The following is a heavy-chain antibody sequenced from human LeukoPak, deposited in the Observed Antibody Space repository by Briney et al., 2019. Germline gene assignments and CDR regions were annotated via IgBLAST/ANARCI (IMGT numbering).Heavy chain of an antibody. CDR1: GFTFSSYM. D-gene: IGHD3-10*01. CDR2: IKPDGGEK. V-gene: IGHV3-7*03. Sequence: GGSLRLSCAASGFTFSSYMMTWVRQAPGKGLEWVASIKPDGGEKFYVDSVRGRFTISRDNAKNSLYLQMNSLRAEDTAVYFCSKRSLNYYGSGPLDYWGQGTLVTVSS. J-gene: IGHJ4*02. CDR3: SKRSLNYYGSGPLDY.